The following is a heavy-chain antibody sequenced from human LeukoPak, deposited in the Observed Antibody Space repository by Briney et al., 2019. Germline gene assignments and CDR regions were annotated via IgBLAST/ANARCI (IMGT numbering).Heavy chain of an antibody. V-gene: IGHV3-7*01. CDR1: GFTFSTSW. Sequence: GGSLRLSCAASGFTFSTSWMDWVRQAPGKGLEWVANIKQDGSETYYVDSAKGRFTISRDNAKNSLYLQMDSLRVDDTAIYYCVKSLDYWGQGTLVTVSS. CDR2: IKQDGSET. J-gene: IGHJ4*02. CDR3: VKSLDY.